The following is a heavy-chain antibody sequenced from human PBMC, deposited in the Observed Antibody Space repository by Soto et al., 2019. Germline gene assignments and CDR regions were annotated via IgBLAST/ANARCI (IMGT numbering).Heavy chain of an antibody. D-gene: IGHD6-19*01. CDR3: ARGRGRYSSGWYCFDP. Sequence: SETLSLTCGVSGGTIRSPDWWTWVRQPPGKGLEWIGEIFQSGSTNYTPSLESRVTISVDKSKNQFSLTLTSVTAADTAVYFCARGRGRYSSGWYCFDPWGQGILVTVSS. J-gene: IGHJ5*02. CDR2: IFQSGST. CDR1: GGTIRSPDW. V-gene: IGHV4-4*02.